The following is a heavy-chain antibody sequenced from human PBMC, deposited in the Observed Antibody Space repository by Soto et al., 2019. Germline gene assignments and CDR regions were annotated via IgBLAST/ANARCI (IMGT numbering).Heavy chain of an antibody. V-gene: IGHV3-23*01. Sequence: EVQLLESGGGLVQPGGSLRLSCAASGFTFSNYAMTWVRQAPGKGLEWVSTISGGGDGTFYADSVKGRFTISRDNSRNTVYLQVNSLRAEDTAVYYCAKKGLGSLTTYCNSGDCHYAFDIWGQGTMVTVSS. CDR2: ISGGGDGT. J-gene: IGHJ3*02. D-gene: IGHD2-21*02. CDR3: AKKGLGSLTTYCNSGDCHYAFDI. CDR1: GFTFSNYA.